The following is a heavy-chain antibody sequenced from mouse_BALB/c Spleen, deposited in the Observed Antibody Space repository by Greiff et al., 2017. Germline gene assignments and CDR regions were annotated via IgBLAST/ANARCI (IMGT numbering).Heavy chain of an antibody. V-gene: IGHV5-17*02. CDR1: GFTFSSFG. CDR2: ISSGSSTI. D-gene: IGHD2-4*01. CDR3: ARSGDYYEYDGGYFDY. Sequence: EVKLVESGGGLVQPGGSRKLSCAASGFTFSSFGMHWVRQAPGKGLEWVAYISSGSSTIYYAETVKGRFTISRDNPKNTLFLQMTSLRSEDTAMYYCARSGDYYEYDGGYFDYWGQGTTLTVSS. J-gene: IGHJ2*01.